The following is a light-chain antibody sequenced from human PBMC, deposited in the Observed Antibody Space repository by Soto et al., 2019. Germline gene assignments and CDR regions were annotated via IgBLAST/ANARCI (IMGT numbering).Light chain of an antibody. Sequence: ETVMTQSPATLSLSPGDRATLSCRASQSITSNLAWYQHKPGQAPRLLIYRASTRATGIPARFSGSGSGTEFTLTISSLQSEDFAVYYCQQYNNWPPNTFGGGTKVELK. CDR1: QSITSN. J-gene: IGKJ4*01. V-gene: IGKV3-15*01. CDR3: QQYNNWPPNT. CDR2: RAS.